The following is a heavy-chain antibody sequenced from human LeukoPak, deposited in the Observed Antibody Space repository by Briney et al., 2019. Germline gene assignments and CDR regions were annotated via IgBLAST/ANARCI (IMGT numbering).Heavy chain of an antibody. D-gene: IGHD3-16*01. J-gene: IGHJ4*02. CDR3: ARVPAYVDYFDY. CDR1: GFTFSDYY. CDR2: ISISSSYT. V-gene: IGHV3-11*05. Sequence: PGGSLRLSCAASGFTFSDYYMSWIRQAPGKGLEWVSYISISSSYTNYADSVKGRFTISKDNAKNSLYLQMTSPTAEDTAVYYCARVPAYVDYFDYWGQGTLVTVSS.